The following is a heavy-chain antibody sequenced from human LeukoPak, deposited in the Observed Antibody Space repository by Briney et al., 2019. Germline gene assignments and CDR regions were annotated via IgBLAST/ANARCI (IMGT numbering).Heavy chain of an antibody. D-gene: IGHD3-16*01. CDR1: GGSISSYY. J-gene: IGHJ3*02. CDR2: IYYSGST. Sequence: SETLSLTCTVSGGSISSYYWSWIRQPPGKGLEWIGYIYYSGSTNYNPSLKSRVTISVDTSKNQFSLNLSSVTAADTAVYYCARVMNRHAFDIWGQGTMVTVSS. CDR3: ARVMNRHAFDI. V-gene: IGHV4-59*08.